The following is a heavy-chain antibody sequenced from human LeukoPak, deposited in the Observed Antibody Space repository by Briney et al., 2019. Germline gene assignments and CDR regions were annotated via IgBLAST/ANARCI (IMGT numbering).Heavy chain of an antibody. Sequence: ASVKVSCKASGYIFTSYGISWVRQAPGQGLEWMGWIRAYNGNTNYAQKLQGRVTMPTDTSTSTAYLELRSLRYDDTAVYYCARAGTRRFDPWGQGTLVTVSS. CDR3: ARAGTRRFDP. V-gene: IGHV1-18*01. CDR1: GYIFTSYG. D-gene: IGHD1-1*01. CDR2: IRAYNGNT. J-gene: IGHJ5*02.